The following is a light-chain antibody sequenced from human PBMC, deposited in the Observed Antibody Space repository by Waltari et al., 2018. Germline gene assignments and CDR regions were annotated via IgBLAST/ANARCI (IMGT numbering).Light chain of an antibody. J-gene: IGLJ3*02. V-gene: IGLV3-21*04. CDR3: QVWDRSSDHVV. CDR2: SDR. CDR1: NIGSKS. Sequence: SYVLTQPPSVSVAPGKTATITCGGNNIGSKSVSWYQQKPGQAPVLVIYSDRDRPSGRPERVSGFNSGDTATLTISRVEAGDEADYYCQVWDRSSDHVVFGGGTKLTVL.